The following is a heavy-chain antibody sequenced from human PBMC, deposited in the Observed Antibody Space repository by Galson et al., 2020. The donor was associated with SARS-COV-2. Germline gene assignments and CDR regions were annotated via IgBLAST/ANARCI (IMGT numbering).Heavy chain of an antibody. V-gene: IGHV3-30*04. CDR3: ARDFKEHFWSGYSYSMDV. CDR1: EFAFSSLA. D-gene: IGHD3-3*02. CDR2: ISYDGRDK. J-gene: IGHJ6*02. Sequence: GGSLRLSCAASEFAFSSLAMHWVRQTPGKGLEWVAVISYDGRDKFYTDSVKGRFTISRDNSKNTLFLQMDNLRPDDTAVYYCARDFKEHFWSGYSYSMDVWGQGTTVTVSS.